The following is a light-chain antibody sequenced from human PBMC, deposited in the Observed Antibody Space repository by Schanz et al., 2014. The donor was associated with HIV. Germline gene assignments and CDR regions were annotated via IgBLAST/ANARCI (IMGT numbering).Light chain of an antibody. CDR3: QQAYDPPFT. CDR2: AAS. V-gene: IGKV3-20*01. J-gene: IGKJ4*01. Sequence: EIVLTQSPGTLSLSPGERATLSCRASQTVSSSSLAWYQQKPGQAPRLLIYAASSRATGIPDRFSGSGSGTDFTLTITSVQPDDFATYYCQQAYDPPFTFGGGTKV. CDR1: QTVSSSS.